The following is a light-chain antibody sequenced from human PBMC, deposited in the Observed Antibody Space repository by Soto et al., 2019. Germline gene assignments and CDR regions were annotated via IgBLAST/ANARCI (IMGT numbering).Light chain of an antibody. V-gene: IGKV3-11*01. Sequence: EIVLTQSPATLSLSPGERATLSCRASQSVSSYLAWYQQKPGQAPRLLIYDASNRATGIPARFSGSGSGTDFTLTISSLEPEDSAVYYCQQYSRAPITFGQGTRLEI. CDR2: DAS. J-gene: IGKJ5*01. CDR3: QQYSRAPIT. CDR1: QSVSSY.